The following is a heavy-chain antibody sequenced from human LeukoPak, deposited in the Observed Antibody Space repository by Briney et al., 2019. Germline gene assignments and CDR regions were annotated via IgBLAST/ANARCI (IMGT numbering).Heavy chain of an antibody. CDR2: GYYSGTT. V-gene: IGHV4-59*01. CDR3: ARDAYSSGYYFFDY. J-gene: IGHJ4*02. Sequence: SETLSLTCTDSGGSITSYYWTWVRQPPGKGLGWIGYGYYSGTTNYNPSLKSRVTISVDASKNQFSLKVSSVTAADTAVYHCARDAYSSGYYFFDYWGQGTLVTVSS. CDR1: GGSITSYY. D-gene: IGHD6-19*01.